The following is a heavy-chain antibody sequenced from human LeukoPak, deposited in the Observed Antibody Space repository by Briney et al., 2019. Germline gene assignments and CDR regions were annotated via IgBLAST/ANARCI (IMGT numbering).Heavy chain of an antibody. CDR1: GGSISSGSYY. J-gene: IGHJ5*02. CDR2: INYSGNI. Sequence: SETLSLTCTISGGSISSGSYYWTWIRQHPDKCLEWIGYINYSGNIYYNPSLKSRVTMSVDTSKNQFSLRLSSVTAADTAVYFCARYDSATMSGWFDPWGRGTLVTVSS. V-gene: IGHV4-31*03. D-gene: IGHD2-2*01. CDR3: ARYDSATMSGWFDP.